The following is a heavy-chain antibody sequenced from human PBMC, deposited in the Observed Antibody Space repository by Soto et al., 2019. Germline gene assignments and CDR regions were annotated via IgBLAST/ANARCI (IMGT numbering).Heavy chain of an antibody. D-gene: IGHD3-10*01. CDR2: IIPIFGTA. CDR1: GGTFSSYA. CDR3: ARARGNYYGSGSYYYYYYGMDV. Sequence: SVKVSCKASGGTFSSYAISWVRQAPGQGLEWMGGIIPIFGTANYAQKFQGRVTITADKSTSTAYMELSSLRSEDTAVYYCARARGNYYGSGSYYYYYYGMDVWGQGTTVTVSS. J-gene: IGHJ6*02. V-gene: IGHV1-69*06.